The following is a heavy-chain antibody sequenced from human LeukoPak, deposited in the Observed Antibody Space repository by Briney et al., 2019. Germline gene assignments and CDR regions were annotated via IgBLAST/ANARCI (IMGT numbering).Heavy chain of an antibody. CDR2: IIPILGIA. V-gene: IGHV1-69*02. CDR3: ATLTGTGPLPFDY. J-gene: IGHJ4*02. Sequence: ASVKVSCKASGGTFSSYTISWVRQAPGQGLEWMGRIIPILGIAHYAQKFQGRVTITADKSTSTAYMELSSLRSEDTAVYYCATLTGTGPLPFDYWGQGTLVTVSS. CDR1: GGTFSSYT. D-gene: IGHD1-20*01.